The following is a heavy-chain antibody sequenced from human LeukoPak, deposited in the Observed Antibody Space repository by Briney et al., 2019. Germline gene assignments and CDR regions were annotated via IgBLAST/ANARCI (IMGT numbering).Heavy chain of an antibody. CDR3: ARDHSGSYLDYYMDV. J-gene: IGHJ6*03. V-gene: IGHV1-69*05. D-gene: IGHD1-26*01. CDR2: IIPIFGTA. CDR1: GGTFSSYA. Sequence: SVKVSCKASGGTFSSYAISWVRQAPGHGLEWMGRIIPIFGTANYAQKFQGRVTITTDESTSTAYMELSSLRSEDTAVYYCARDHSGSYLDYYMDVWGKGTTVTVSS.